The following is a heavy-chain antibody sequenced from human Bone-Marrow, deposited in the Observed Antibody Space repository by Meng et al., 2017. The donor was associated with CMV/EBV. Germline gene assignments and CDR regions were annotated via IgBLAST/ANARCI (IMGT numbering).Heavy chain of an antibody. J-gene: IGHJ4*02. D-gene: IGHD6-6*01. CDR1: GYTFSGHY. CDR2: INPNGGGT. CDR3: ARVEGMAASHSD. V-gene: IGHV1-2*02. Sequence: ASVKVSCKASGYTFSGHYVHWVRQAPGRGLEWMGWINPNGGGTKYAQKFQGRVTMTTDMSISTAYLDLNSLGSDDTATYYCARVEGMAASHSDCGQGTLVTVSS.